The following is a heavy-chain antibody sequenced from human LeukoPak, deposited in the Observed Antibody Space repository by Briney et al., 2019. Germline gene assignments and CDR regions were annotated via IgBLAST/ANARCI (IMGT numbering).Heavy chain of an antibody. V-gene: IGHV1-46*01. J-gene: IGHJ4*02. CDR3: ARGGYSGSYGRQGSFHY. D-gene: IGHD1-26*01. CDR2: INPSGGST. CDR1: GYTFTSYY. Sequence: RASVKVSCKASGYTFTSYYMHWVRQAPGQGLEWMGIINPSGGSTSYAQKFQGRVTMTRDTSTSTVYMELSSLRSEDTAVYYCARGGYSGSYGRQGSFHYWGQGTLVTVSS.